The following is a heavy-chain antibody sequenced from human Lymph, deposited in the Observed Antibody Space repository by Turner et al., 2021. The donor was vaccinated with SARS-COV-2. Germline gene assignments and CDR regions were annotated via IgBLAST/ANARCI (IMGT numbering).Heavy chain of an antibody. CDR3: AREESSNGMDV. J-gene: IGHJ6*02. D-gene: IGHD6-13*01. CDR2: IWYDGSNK. V-gene: IGHV3-33*01. CDR1: GFTFRSYG. Sequence: QVQLLESGGGVDQPGRSLRLCCAAAGFTFRSYGMHWVRQPPGKGLEWVAVIWYDGSNKYYPDSVKGRFTISRDNSKNTLYLPMNSLRAEDTAVYYCAREESSNGMDVWGQGTTVTVSS.